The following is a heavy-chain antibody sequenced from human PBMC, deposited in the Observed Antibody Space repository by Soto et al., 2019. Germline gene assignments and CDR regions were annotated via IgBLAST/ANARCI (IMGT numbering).Heavy chain of an antibody. Sequence: SETLSLTCAVYGGSFSGYYWSWIRQPPGKGLEWIGEINHSGSTNYNPSLKSRVTISVDTSKNQFSLKLSSVTAADTAVYYCARQGYYYYYYMDVWGKGTTVTVSS. CDR3: ARQGYYYYYYMDV. CDR2: INHSGST. V-gene: IGHV4-34*01. J-gene: IGHJ6*03. CDR1: GGSFSGYY.